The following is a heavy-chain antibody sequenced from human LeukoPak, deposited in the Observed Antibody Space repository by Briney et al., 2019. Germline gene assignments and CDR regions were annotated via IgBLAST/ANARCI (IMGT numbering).Heavy chain of an antibody. CDR1: GFTFYDYA. Sequence: PGGSLRLSCAASGFTFYDYAMHWVRQAPGKGLEWGAGISWNSGSIGYADSVKGRFTISRDNAKNSLYLQMNSLRAEDTALYYCAKAAIGKNYYFDYWGQGTLVTVSS. V-gene: IGHV3-9*01. CDR3: AKAAIGKNYYFDY. CDR2: ISWNSGSI. D-gene: IGHD1-7*01. J-gene: IGHJ4*02.